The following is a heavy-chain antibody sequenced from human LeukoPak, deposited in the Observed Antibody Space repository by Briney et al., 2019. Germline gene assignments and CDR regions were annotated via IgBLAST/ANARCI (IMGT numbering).Heavy chain of an antibody. CDR1: GFTFSSYS. Sequence: GGSLRLSRAASGFTFSSYSMNWVRQAPGKGLEWVSYISRSSSTIYYANSVKGRFTISRDNAKNSLYLQMNSLRDEDTAVYYCARGDSSSWYSFDYWDQGTLVTVSS. J-gene: IGHJ4*02. CDR2: ISRSSSTI. CDR3: ARGDSSSWYSFDY. D-gene: IGHD6-13*01. V-gene: IGHV3-48*02.